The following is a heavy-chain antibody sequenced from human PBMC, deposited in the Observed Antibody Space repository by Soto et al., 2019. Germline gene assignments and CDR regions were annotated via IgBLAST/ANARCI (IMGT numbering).Heavy chain of an antibody. V-gene: IGHV3-15*07. D-gene: IGHD3-22*01. CDR2: IKSKTDGGTP. CDR3: TKDSYSSIIVVRFDY. CDR1: GFTFSNAW. Sequence: GGSLRLSCAASGFTFSNAWINWVRQAPGKGLEWVGRIKSKTDGGTPDYAAPVKGRFAISRDDSKNMGYLQMNSLKTEDTGIFYCTKDSYSSIIVVRFDYWGQGTLVTVSS. J-gene: IGHJ4*02.